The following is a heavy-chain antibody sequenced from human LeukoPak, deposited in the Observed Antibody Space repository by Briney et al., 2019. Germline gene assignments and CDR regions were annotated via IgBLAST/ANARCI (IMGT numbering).Heavy chain of an antibody. CDR1: GFTFSSYS. CDR2: ISSSSSCI. Sequence: GGSLRLSCAASGFTFSSYSMNWVRQAPGKGLEWVSSISSSSSCIYYADSVKGRSTISRDNAKNSLYLQMNSLRAEDTAVYYCASLDSGSDFWDYGMDVWGQGTTVTVSS. D-gene: IGHD1-26*01. J-gene: IGHJ6*02. CDR3: ASLDSGSDFWDYGMDV. V-gene: IGHV3-21*01.